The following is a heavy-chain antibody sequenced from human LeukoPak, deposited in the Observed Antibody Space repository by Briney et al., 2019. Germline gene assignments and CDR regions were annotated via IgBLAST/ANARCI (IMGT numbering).Heavy chain of an antibody. CDR3: ARVGCSSTSCLDY. D-gene: IGHD2-2*01. V-gene: IGHV1-2*02. Sequence: ASVKVSCKASGYTFTGYYMHWVRQAPGQGLEWMGWINPNSGGTNYTQKFQGRVTMTRDTSISTAYMELSRLRSDDTAVYYCARVGCSSTSCLDYWGQGTLVTVSS. CDR2: INPNSGGT. CDR1: GYTFTGYY. J-gene: IGHJ4*02.